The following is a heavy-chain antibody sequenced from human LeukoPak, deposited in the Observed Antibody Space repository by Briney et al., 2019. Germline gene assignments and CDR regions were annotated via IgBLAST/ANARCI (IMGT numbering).Heavy chain of an antibody. CDR3: TRNPLVEAYYYYYMDV. D-gene: IGHD2-2*01. CDR2: IRSKAYGGTT. J-gene: IGHJ6*03. Sequence: GGSLRLSCTASGFTFGDYAMSWFRQAPGKGLEWVGFIRSKAYGGTTEYAASVRGRFTISRDDSKSIAYLQMNSLKTEDTAVYYCTRNPLVEAYYYYYMDVWGKGTTVTVSS. V-gene: IGHV3-49*03. CDR1: GFTFGDYA.